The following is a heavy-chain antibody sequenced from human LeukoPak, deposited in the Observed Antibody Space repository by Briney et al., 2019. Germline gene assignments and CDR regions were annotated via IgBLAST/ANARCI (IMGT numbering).Heavy chain of an antibody. CDR1: GGSFSGYY. D-gene: IGHD2-15*01. V-gene: IGHV4-34*01. Sequence: SETLSLTCAVYGGSFSGYYWSWIRQPPGKELEWIGEINHSGSTNYNPSLKSRVTISVDTSKNQFSLKLSSVTAADTAVYYCARGRCSGGSCYAENWFDPWGQGTLVTVSS. CDR3: ARGRCSGGSCYAENWFDP. CDR2: INHSGST. J-gene: IGHJ5*02.